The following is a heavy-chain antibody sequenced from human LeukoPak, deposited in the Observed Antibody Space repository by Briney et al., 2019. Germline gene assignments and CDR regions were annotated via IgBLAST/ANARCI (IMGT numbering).Heavy chain of an antibody. Sequence: PSETLSLTCVVSGDSISSSNWWSWVRQPPGKGLEWIGYIYYTGNTNYNPSLKSRVTISVDTSKDQFSLKLSSVTAADTAVYYCAKIGSYSVDYWGQGTLVTVSS. V-gene: IGHV4/OR15-8*01. CDR2: IYYTGNT. CDR1: GDSISSSNW. CDR3: AKIGSYSVDY. J-gene: IGHJ4*02. D-gene: IGHD1-26*01.